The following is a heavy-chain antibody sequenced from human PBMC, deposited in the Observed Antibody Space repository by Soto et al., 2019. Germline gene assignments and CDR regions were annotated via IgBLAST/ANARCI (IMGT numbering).Heavy chain of an antibody. Sequence: PGGSLRLSCAASGFTFSSYWMHWVRQAPGKGLVWVSRINSDGSSTSYADSVKGRFTISRDNAKNTLYLQMNSLRAEDTAVYYCASKWGYDRQPAGFSWGQGTLVTVSS. V-gene: IGHV3-74*01. CDR1: GFTFSSYW. CDR2: INSDGSST. CDR3: ASKWGYDRQPAGFS. J-gene: IGHJ5*02. D-gene: IGHD3-22*01.